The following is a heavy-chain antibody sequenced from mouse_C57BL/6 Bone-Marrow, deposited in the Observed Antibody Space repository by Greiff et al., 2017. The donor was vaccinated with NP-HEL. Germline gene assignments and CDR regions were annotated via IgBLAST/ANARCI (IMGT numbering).Heavy chain of an antibody. CDR2: IHPTSGST. Sequence: AQGLEWIGMIHPTSGSTNYNEKFKSKATLTVDKSSSTAYMQLSSLTSEDSAVYYCARGKRQLRLSYWGQGTTLTVSS. J-gene: IGHJ2*01. CDR3: ARGKRQLRLSY. V-gene: IGHV1-64*01. D-gene: IGHD3-2*02.